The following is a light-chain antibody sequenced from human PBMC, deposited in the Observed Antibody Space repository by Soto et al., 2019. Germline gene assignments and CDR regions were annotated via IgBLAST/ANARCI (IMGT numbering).Light chain of an antibody. V-gene: IGKV2-28*01. J-gene: IGKJ5*01. CDR3: MQALQTPNT. CDR2: LGS. CDR1: QSLLQSNGYNY. Sequence: TQSPLSMPVTPGEPSSISCRSRQSLLQSNGYNYLDWYLQKPGKSPQLLIYLGSNRASGVPERFSGSGSGTDFTLRISRVETEDVGIYYCMQALQTPNTFGQGTRLEIK.